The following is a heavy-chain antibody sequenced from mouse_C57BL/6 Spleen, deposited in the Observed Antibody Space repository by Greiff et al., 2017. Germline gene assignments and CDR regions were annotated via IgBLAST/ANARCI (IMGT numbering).Heavy chain of an antibody. CDR1: GFTFSSYA. J-gene: IGHJ1*03. D-gene: IGHD1-1*01. CDR3: AREAPTTVVDWYFDV. CDR2: ISDGGSYT. V-gene: IGHV5-4*01. Sequence: EVQGVESGGGLVKPGGSLKLSCAASGFTFSSYAMSWVRQTPEKRLEWVATISDGGSYTYYPDNVKGRFTISRDNAKNNLYLQMSHLKSEDTAMYYCAREAPTTVVDWYFDVWGTGTTVTVSS.